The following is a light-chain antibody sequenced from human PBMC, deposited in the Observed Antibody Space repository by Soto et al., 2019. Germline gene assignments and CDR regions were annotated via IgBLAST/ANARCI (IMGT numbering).Light chain of an antibody. J-gene: IGKJ4*01. CDR2: GAS. CDR3: HQYGTSPLT. V-gene: IGKV3-20*01. CDR1: QSISTS. Sequence: IVLAQSPCTLSFAPGERATLSFRASQSISTSLAWFQQKPGQAPRLLIYGASSRGTGIPDRFSGSGSGTDFTLTISRLEPEDFAVYYCHQYGTSPLTFGGGTKVDIK.